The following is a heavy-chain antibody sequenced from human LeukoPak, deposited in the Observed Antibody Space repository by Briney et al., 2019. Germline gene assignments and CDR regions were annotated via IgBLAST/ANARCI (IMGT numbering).Heavy chain of an antibody. D-gene: IGHD6-19*01. CDR2: ISGSGGST. V-gene: IGHV3-23*01. Sequence: GGSLRLSCAASGFTFSSYAMTWVRQAPGKGLEWVSIISGSGGSTYYADSVKGRFTISRDNSKSTLYLQMNSLGAEDTAVYYCAKAETRYSSGWYIYWGQGALVTVSS. CDR3: AKAETRYSSGWYIY. J-gene: IGHJ4*02. CDR1: GFTFSSYA.